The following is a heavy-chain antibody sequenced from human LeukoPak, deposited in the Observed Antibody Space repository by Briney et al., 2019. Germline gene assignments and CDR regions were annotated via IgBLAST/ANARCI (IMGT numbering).Heavy chain of an antibody. CDR2: IYSSGTI. Sequence: PSETLSLTCTVSGGSISRGGYYWSWIRQHPGKGLEWIGYIYSSGTIYYNPSLKSRVTISVDTSANQFSLKLSSVTAADTAVYYCARGDGYVSDYWGQGTLVTVSS. D-gene: IGHD5-24*01. CDR3: ARGDGYVSDY. CDR1: GGSISRGGYY. V-gene: IGHV4-31*03. J-gene: IGHJ4*02.